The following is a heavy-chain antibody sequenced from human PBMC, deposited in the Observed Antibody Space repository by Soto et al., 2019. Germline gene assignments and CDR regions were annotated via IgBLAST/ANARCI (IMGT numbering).Heavy chain of an antibody. V-gene: IGHV1-2*02. CDR2: IGPETGAT. CDR3: GRGRSGQIVVFY. CDR1: GYTFTGHY. J-gene: IGHJ4*02. D-gene: IGHD1-26*01. Sequence: ASVKVSCKASGYTFTGHYIHWVRQAPEQGPEWMGEIGPETGATRYAQKFQGRVTMTRDMSITTVYMELNNLSPDDTAVYYCGRGRSGQIVVFYWGQGTPVT.